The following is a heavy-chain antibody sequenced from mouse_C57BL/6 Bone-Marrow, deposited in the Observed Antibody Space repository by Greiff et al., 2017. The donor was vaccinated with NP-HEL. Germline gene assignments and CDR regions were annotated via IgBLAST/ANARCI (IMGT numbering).Heavy chain of an antibody. D-gene: IGHD1-1*01. J-gene: IGHJ4*01. V-gene: IGHV1-26*01. CDR2: INPNNGGT. CDR1: GYTFTDYY. CDR3: ARDGSSYPYYAMDY. Sequence: EVQLQQSGPELVKPGASVKISCKASGYTFTDYYMNWVKQSHGKSLEWIGDINPNNGGTSYNQKFKGKATLTVDKSSSTAYMELRSLTSEDSAVYYCARDGSSYPYYAMDYWGQGTSVTVSS.